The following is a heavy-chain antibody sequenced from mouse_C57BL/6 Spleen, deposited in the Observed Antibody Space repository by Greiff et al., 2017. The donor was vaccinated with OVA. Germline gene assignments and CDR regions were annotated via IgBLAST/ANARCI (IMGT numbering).Heavy chain of an antibody. D-gene: IGHD1-1*01. CDR3: TKGGLLRDYFDY. J-gene: IGHJ2*01. V-gene: IGHV1-15*01. CDR1: GYTFTDYE. Sequence: VQLQQSGAELVRPGASVTLSCKASGYTFTDYEMYWVKQTPVHGLEWIGAIDPETGGTAYNQKFKGKAILTADKSSSTAYMELRSLTSEDSAVYYCTKGGLLRDYFDYWGQGTTLTVSS. CDR2: IDPETGGT.